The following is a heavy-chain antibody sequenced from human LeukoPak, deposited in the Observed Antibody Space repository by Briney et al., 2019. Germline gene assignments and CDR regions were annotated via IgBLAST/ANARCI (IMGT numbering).Heavy chain of an antibody. D-gene: IGHD3-10*01. CDR1: GYTFTSFD. CDR2: MNPNSGNT. V-gene: IGHV1-8*01. Sequence: ASVKVSCKASGYTFTSFDINRVRQATGQGLEWMGWMNPNSGNTGYAQKFQGRVTMTRNTAISTAYMELSSLRSEDTAVYYCARESGFYGSGSRYWGQGTLVTVSS. J-gene: IGHJ4*02. CDR3: ARESGFYGSGSRY.